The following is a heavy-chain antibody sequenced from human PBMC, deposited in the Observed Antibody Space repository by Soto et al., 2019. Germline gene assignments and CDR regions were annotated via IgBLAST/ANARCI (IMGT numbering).Heavy chain of an antibody. CDR1: GGTFSSYA. CDR3: ARDRTSRWVATIGGFDY. J-gene: IGHJ4*02. V-gene: IGHV1-69*12. D-gene: IGHD5-12*01. CDR2: IIPIVGTA. Sequence: QVQLVQSGAEVKKPGSSVKVSCKASGGTFSSYAISWVRQAPGQGLEWMGGIIPIVGTANYAQKFQGRVTITADESTSTAYMELSRLRSDDTAVYYCARDRTSRWVATIGGFDYWGQGTLVTVSS.